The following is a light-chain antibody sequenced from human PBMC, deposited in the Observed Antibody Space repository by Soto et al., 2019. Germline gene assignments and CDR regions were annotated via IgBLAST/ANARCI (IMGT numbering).Light chain of an antibody. CDR3: QQRSNWPLT. CDR2: DAS. Sequence: SSQSPATLSLSPGERATLPCRASQSVSSYLAWYQQKPGQAPRLLIYDASNRATGIPARFSGSGSGTDFTLTISSLEPEDFAVYYCQQRSNWPLTLGGGTKVDIK. V-gene: IGKV3-11*01. CDR1: QSVSSY. J-gene: IGKJ4*01.